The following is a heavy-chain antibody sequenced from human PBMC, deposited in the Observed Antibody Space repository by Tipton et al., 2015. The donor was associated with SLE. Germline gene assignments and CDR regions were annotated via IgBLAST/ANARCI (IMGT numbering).Heavy chain of an antibody. J-gene: IGHJ3*01. D-gene: IGHD2-8*01. CDR3: ARESGYCTYGRCYRNGAFDV. CDR1: GFSFSNYV. Sequence: QVQLVQSGGGVVQPGRSLRLSCEASGFSFSNYVMHWVRQAPGKGLEWVAMIWNDGTQKYYGDSAKGRVTISRDNSKNTLYLQMDSLRDEDTALYYCARESGYCTYGRCYRNGAFDVWGQGTMVTVSS. V-gene: IGHV3-33*01. CDR2: IWNDGTQK.